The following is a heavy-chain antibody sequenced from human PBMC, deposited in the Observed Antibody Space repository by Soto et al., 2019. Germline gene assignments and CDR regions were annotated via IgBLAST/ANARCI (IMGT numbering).Heavy chain of an antibody. CDR3: ARDLKQQGGARFVP. Sequence: ATVKVSCKASGYTFTNYYVQWVRQAPGQGLEWMGVIHPDGGHTTYSQKFQDRVTMTRDTFTSTIYMELRSLRSDDTAVYYCARDLKQQGGARFVPCGQGTLVTVSS. CDR1: GYTFTNYY. J-gene: IGHJ5*02. CDR2: IHPDGGHT. D-gene: IGHD6-13*01. V-gene: IGHV1-46*01.